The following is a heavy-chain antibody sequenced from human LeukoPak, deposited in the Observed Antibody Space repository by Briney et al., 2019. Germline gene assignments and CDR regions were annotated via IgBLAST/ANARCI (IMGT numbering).Heavy chain of an antibody. V-gene: IGHV3-30*03. D-gene: IGHD5-24*01. Sequence: GGSLRLSCAASGFTFSSYGMHWVRQAPGKGLEWVAVISYDGSNKYYADSVKGRFTISRDNSKNTLYLQMNSLRAEDTAVYYCASGLRWLLDYWGQGTLVTVSS. CDR2: ISYDGSNK. CDR3: ASGLRWLLDY. J-gene: IGHJ4*02. CDR1: GFTFSSYG.